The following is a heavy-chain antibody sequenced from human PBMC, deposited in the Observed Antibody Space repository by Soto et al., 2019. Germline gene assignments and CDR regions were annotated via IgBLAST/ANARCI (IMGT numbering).Heavy chain of an antibody. Sequence: ASVQVSCKASGYTFTSYGISWVRQAPGQGLEWMGWISAYNGNTNYAQKLQGRVTMTTDTSTSTAYMELRSLRSDDTAVYYCARTSYYDFWSGPTRDYWGQGTLVTLSS. CDR3: ARTSYYDFWSGPTRDY. CDR2: ISAYNGNT. D-gene: IGHD3-3*01. V-gene: IGHV1-18*01. J-gene: IGHJ4*02. CDR1: GYTFTSYG.